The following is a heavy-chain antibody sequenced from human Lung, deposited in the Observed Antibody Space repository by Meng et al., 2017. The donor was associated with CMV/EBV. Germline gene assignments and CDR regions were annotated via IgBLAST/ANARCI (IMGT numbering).Heavy chain of an antibody. J-gene: IGHJ6*02. CDR2: IWSDGGDK. Sequence: SXKISXTASRFNIRNYAMHWVRQAPGKGLEWVAVIWSDGGDKYYADSVEGRFTISRDNSKNTLYLQMNSLRAEDTAVYYCAKDPYVVSTKTVDYYYGMDVWGQGTXVTVSS. CDR1: RFNIRNYA. V-gene: IGHV3-33*06. CDR3: AKDPYVVSTKTVDYYYGMDV. D-gene: IGHD3-10*02.